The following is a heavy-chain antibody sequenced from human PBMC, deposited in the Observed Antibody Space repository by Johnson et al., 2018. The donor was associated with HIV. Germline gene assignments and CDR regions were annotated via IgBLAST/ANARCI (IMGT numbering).Heavy chain of an antibody. D-gene: IGHD3-3*01. CDR2: ISYDGRIK. CDR3: ARDALLRFVEWFI. J-gene: IGHJ3*02. CDR1: GFTFSSYA. Sequence: QEKLVESGGGVVQPGRSLRLSCAASGFTFSSYAMHWVRQAPGKGLEWVAVISYDGRIKYYGVSVKGRFTISRDNSKNTLYLQMNSLSVEDTAVYYCARDALLRFVEWFIWGQGTMVTVSS. V-gene: IGHV3-30*04.